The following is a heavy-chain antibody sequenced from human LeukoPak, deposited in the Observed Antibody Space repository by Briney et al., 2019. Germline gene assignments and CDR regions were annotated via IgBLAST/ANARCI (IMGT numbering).Heavy chain of an antibody. V-gene: IGHV3-23*01. J-gene: IGHJ6*01. Sequence: SGGSLTLSCAASGFPFSGFAMSWPRRTPGKGLERVSCISGSGDNTLYADSVKGRFTISRDNSKNTLYLEMNSLRAEDTAIYYYAEMKGHPLPKYYMDVWGQGTTVTVSS. CDR1: GFPFSGFA. CDR3: AEMKGHPLPKYYMDV. D-gene: IGHD1-26*01. CDR2: ISGSGDNT.